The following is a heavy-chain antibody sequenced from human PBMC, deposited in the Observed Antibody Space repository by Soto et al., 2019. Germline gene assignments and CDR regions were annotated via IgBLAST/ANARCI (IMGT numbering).Heavy chain of an antibody. CDR2: IYYSGST. J-gene: IGHJ4*02. V-gene: IGHV4-31*03. D-gene: IGHD2-15*01. Sequence: QVQLQESGPGLVKPSQTLSLTCTVSGGSISSGGYYWSWIRQHPGKGLEWIGYIYYSGSTYYNPSLKSRVTISVDTAKNQFSRKPSAVTAADTAVYYCARRYGGNFDYWGQGTLVTVSS. CDR1: GGSISSGGYY. CDR3: ARRYGGNFDY.